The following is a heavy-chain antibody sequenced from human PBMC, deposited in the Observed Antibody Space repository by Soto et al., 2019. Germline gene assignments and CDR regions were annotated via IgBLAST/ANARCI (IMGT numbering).Heavy chain of an antibody. CDR3: ARDRAVVRGVISHYYYYGMDI. CDR2: INAGNGNT. D-gene: IGHD3-10*01. J-gene: IGHJ6*02. Sequence: ASVKVSCKASGYTFTSYAMHWVRQAPGQRLEWMGWINAGNGNTKYSQKFQGRVTITSDTSASTAYMELSSLRSEDTAVYYCARDRAVVRGVISHYYYYGMDIWGQGTTVTSP. V-gene: IGHV1-3*01. CDR1: GYTFTSYA.